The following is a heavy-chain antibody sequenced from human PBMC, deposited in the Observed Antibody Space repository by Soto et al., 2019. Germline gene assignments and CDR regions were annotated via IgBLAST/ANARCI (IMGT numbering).Heavy chain of an antibody. Sequence: LVLVESGGGLVRPGGSLRLSCAASGLIFSYSWMSWVRQAPGKGLEWVGRIKSKNDGGTIDYATPARGRFTISRDDSTNTLYLQMNSLKTEDTAVYYCTARTGSYWGQGTLVTVSS. D-gene: IGHD6-19*01. V-gene: IGHV3-15*01. CDR3: TARTGSY. CDR2: IKSKNDGGTI. CDR1: GLIFSYSW. J-gene: IGHJ4*02.